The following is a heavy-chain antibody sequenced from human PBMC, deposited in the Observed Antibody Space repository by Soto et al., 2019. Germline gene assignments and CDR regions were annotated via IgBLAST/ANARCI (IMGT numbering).Heavy chain of an antibody. D-gene: IGHD6-13*01. Sequence: GGSLRLSCAASGFTFDDYAMNWVRQAQGKGLEWVSGISWNSGSIGYADSVKGRFNISRDNAKNSLYLQMNSMRAEDTALYYCAKDIYSSSWYAFDIWGRGTMVTVSS. CDR3: AKDIYSSSWYAFDI. J-gene: IGHJ3*02. CDR1: GFTFDDYA. V-gene: IGHV3-9*01. CDR2: ISWNSGSI.